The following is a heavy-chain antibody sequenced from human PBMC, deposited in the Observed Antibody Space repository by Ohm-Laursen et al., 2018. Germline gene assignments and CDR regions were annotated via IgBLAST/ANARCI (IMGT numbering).Heavy chain of an antibody. CDR3: ARLASSITIFGVVRWFDP. CDR1: GGTFSSYA. J-gene: IGHJ5*02. V-gene: IGHV1-69*13. CDR2: IIPIFGTA. Sequence: SVKVSCKASGGTFSSYAISWVRQAPGQGLEWMGGIIPIFGTANYAQKFQGRVTITADESTSTAYMELSSLRSEDTAVYYCARLASSITIFGVVRWFDPWGQGTLVTVSS. D-gene: IGHD3-3*01.